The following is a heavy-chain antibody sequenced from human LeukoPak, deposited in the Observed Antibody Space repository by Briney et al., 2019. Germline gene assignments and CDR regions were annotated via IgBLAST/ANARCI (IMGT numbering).Heavy chain of an antibody. CDR1: GFIVSSNY. J-gene: IGHJ4*02. CDR3: ARARGDTSLLGGFDY. CDR2: IYCGGST. V-gene: IGHV3-66*01. Sequence: GGSLRLSCAASGFIVSSNYMSWVRQAPGKGLEWVSVIYCGGSTYYTASVKGRFTISRDTSKNRLYLQMNSVSAEDTAVYYCARARGDTSLLGGFDYWGQGTRVTVSS. D-gene: IGHD3-16*01.